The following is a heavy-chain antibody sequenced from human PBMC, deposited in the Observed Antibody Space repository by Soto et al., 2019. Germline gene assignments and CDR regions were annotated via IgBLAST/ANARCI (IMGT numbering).Heavy chain of an antibody. CDR3: ARDRSITIFGVATEDDAFDI. J-gene: IGHJ3*02. V-gene: IGHV3-21*01. CDR2: ISSSSSYI. D-gene: IGHD3-3*01. CDR1: GFTFSSYS. Sequence: GGSLRLSCAASGFTFSSYSMNWVRQAPGKGLEWVSSISSSSSYIYYADSVKGRFTISRDNAKNSLYLQMNSLRAEDTAVYYCARDRSITIFGVATEDDAFDIWGQGTMVTVSS.